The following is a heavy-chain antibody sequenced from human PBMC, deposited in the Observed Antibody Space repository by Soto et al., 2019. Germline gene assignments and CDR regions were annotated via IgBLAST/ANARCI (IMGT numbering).Heavy chain of an antibody. Sequence: PGESLKISCKGSGYSFTSYWISWVRQMPGKGLEWMGRIDPSDSYTNYSPSFQGHVTISADKSISTAYLQWSSLKASDTAMYYCARHYGGNSDSWRRPLHYYYYGMDVWGQGTRVTV. D-gene: IGHD2-15*01. CDR3: ARHYGGNSDSWRRPLHYYYYGMDV. CDR1: GYSFTSYW. V-gene: IGHV5-10-1*01. CDR2: IDPSDSYT. J-gene: IGHJ6*02.